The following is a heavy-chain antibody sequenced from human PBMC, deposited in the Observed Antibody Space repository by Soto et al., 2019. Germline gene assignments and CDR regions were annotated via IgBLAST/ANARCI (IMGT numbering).Heavy chain of an antibody. J-gene: IGHJ4*02. CDR3: AKIRSIAAAFSDY. CDR2: IYYRGST. Sequence: SETLSLTCSVPSGSIRSYYWGWIRQPPGKRLEWIGYIYYRGSTKYNPSLESRATLSIDMSKSQFSLQLNSVTAADTAVYFCAKIRSIAAAFSDYWGQGTLVTVSS. CDR1: SGSIRSYY. D-gene: IGHD6-13*01. V-gene: IGHV4-59*01.